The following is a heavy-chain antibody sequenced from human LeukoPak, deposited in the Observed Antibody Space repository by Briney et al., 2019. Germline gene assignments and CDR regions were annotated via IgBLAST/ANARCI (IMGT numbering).Heavy chain of an antibody. J-gene: IGHJ4*02. V-gene: IGHV3-30*04. CDR2: ISYDGSNK. D-gene: IGHD5-18*01. Sequence: PGRSLRLSCAASGFTFSSYAMHWVRQAPGKGLEWVAVISYDGSNKYYADSVKGRFTISRDNSKNTLYLQTNSLRAEDTAVYYCARDLGYSYGRRFDYWGQGTLVTVSS. CDR3: ARDLGYSYGRRFDY. CDR1: GFTFSSYA.